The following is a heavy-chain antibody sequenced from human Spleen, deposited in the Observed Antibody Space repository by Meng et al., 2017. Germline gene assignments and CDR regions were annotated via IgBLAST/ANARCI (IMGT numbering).Heavy chain of an antibody. CDR1: VASILSGNC. D-gene: IGHD4-17*01. CDR2: FYHSGST. V-gene: IGHV4-4*02. J-gene: IGHJ4*02. CDR3: ARVTTVTQYFDY. Sequence: QVPLQWSGRVLTKPAGALPLTSAVSVASILSGNCWSWVRQSPGKGLEWIGEFYHSGSTNYNSSLKSLVIISVDTSKNQFSLKLSSVTAADTAVYYCARVTTVTQYFDYWGQGTLVTVSS.